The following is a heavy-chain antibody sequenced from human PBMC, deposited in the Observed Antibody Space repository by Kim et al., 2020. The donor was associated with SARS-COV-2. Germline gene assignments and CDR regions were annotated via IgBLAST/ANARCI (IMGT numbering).Heavy chain of an antibody. Sequence: SETLSLTCNVSGDSISAFYWTWVRQPPGKGLEWIGHVYYTGSTTGSTNFNPSLKSRVSISVDTSKNQCSLKLSFVTAADTAIYYCARVRISGTYSSHHF. CDR1: GDSISAFY. J-gene: IGHJ4*01. V-gene: IGHV4-59*01. CDR3: ARVRISGTYSSHHF. D-gene: IGHD3-10*01. CDR2: VYYTGSTTGST.